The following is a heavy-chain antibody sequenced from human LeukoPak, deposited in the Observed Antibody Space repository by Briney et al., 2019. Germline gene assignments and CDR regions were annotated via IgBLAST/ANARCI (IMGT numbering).Heavy chain of an antibody. J-gene: IGHJ5*02. CDR3: ARDQYGSGFEEYNWLDH. CDR1: GGSISSYY. D-gene: IGHD3-10*01. V-gene: IGHV4-4*07. Sequence: PSETLSLTCTVPGGSISSYYWSWIRQPAGKGLEWIGRIYTSGSTNYNPSLKSRVTMSVDTSKNQFSLKLSSVTAADTAVYYCARDQYGSGFEEYNWLDHWGQGTLVTVSS. CDR2: IYTSGST.